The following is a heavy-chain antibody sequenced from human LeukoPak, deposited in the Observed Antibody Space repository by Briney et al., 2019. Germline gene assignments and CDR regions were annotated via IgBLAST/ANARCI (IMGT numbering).Heavy chain of an antibody. CDR3: ARPHYDSSGYYLLFDY. J-gene: IGHJ4*02. Sequence: GESLKISCKGSGYNFTSYWIGWVRQMPGKGLEWMEIIYPGDSDTRYSPSFQGQVTISADKSISTAYLQWSSLKASDTAMYYCARPHYDSSGYYLLFDYWGQGTLVTVSS. CDR2: IYPGDSDT. CDR1: GYNFTSYW. D-gene: IGHD3-22*01. V-gene: IGHV5-51*01.